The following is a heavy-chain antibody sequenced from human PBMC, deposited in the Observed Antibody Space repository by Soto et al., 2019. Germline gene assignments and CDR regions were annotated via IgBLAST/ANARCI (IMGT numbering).Heavy chain of an antibody. V-gene: IGHV1-18*01. J-gene: IGHJ4*02. CDR2: ISAYNGNT. CDR3: AREARYYGSGSYYTAHFLDY. CDR1: GYTFTSYG. Sequence: QVQLVQSGAEVKKPGASVKVSCKASGYTFTSYGISWVRQAPGQGLEWMGWISAYNGNTNYAQKLQGRVTMTPDTSTSTAYMELRSLRSDDTAVYYCAREARYYGSGSYYTAHFLDYWGQGTLVTVSS. D-gene: IGHD3-10*01.